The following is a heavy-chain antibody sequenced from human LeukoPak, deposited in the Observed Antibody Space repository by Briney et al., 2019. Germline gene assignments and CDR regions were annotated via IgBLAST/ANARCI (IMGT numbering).Heavy chain of an antibody. V-gene: IGHV4-59*08. D-gene: IGHD4-23*01. Sequence: SETLSLTCTVSGGSISSYYWSWIRQPPGKGLEWIGYIYYSGSTNYHPSLKSRVTISVDRSKNQFSLKLSSVTAADTAVYYCARPHRDYGGNGWLDSWGQGSLVTVSS. CDR3: ARPHRDYGGNGWLDS. CDR2: IYYSGST. CDR1: GGSISSYY. J-gene: IGHJ5*01.